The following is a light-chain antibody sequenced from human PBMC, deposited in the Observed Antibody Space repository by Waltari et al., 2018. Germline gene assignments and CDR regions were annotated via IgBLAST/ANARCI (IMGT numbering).Light chain of an antibody. Sequence: EIIMKQSPGTLSASPGETVTLSCRASQSIGRDVAWYQQKSGQAPRLVMYVTSSRATGIPARFSGSGSGTHFTLTISSLQSDDFATFFCQQYHEWPYTFARGTQVEI. V-gene: IGKV3-15*01. CDR1: QSIGRD. CDR2: VTS. CDR3: QQYHEWPYT. J-gene: IGKJ2*01.